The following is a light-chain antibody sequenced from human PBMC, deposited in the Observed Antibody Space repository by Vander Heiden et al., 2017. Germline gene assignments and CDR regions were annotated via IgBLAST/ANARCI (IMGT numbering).Light chain of an antibody. Sequence: DIVLTQSPASLAVSLGETATIKCKSSQSVLYSTNNKNYLAWYQQKPGQPPKLLIYWASTRESGVPDRFSGSGSGTDFTLTISSLQAEDVAVYYCQQYYSTPFTFGPGTKVDIK. CDR3: QQYYSTPFT. J-gene: IGKJ3*01. CDR2: WAS. CDR1: QSVLYSTNNKNY. V-gene: IGKV4-1*01.